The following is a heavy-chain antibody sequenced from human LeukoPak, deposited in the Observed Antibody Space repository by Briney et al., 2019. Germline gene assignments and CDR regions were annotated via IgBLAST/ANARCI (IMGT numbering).Heavy chain of an antibody. CDR1: GGTFSSYA. CDR3: ARDRTRNNWNYDWFDP. V-gene: IGHV1-69*13. CDR2: IIPIFGTA. Sequence: SVKVSCXASGGTFSSYAISWVRQALGQGLEWMGGIIPIFGTANYAQKFQGRVTITADESTSTAYMELSSLRSEDTAVYYCARDRTRNNWNYDWFDPWGQGTLVTVSS. D-gene: IGHD1-7*01. J-gene: IGHJ5*02.